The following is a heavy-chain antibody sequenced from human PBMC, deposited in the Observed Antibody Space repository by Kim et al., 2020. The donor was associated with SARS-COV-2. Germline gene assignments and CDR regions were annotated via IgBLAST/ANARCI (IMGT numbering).Heavy chain of an antibody. CDR3: ATGGYSSGTYLEDYYYGMDV. V-gene: IGHV1-46*01. CDR1: GYTFTSYY. D-gene: IGHD6-25*01. J-gene: IGHJ6*02. Sequence: ASVKVSCKASGYTFTSYYMHWVRQAPGQGLEWMGIINPSGGSTSYAQKFQGRVTMTRDTSTSTVYMELSSLRSEDTAVYYCATGGYSSGTYLEDYYYGMDVWGQGTTVTVSS. CDR2: INPSGGST.